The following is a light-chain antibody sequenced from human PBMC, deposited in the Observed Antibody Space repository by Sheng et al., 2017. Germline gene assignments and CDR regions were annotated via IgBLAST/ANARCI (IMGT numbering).Light chain of an antibody. CDR2: AAS. J-gene: IGKJ1*01. CDR1: EGIGNE. CDR3: LQDYNFPWT. V-gene: IGKV1-6*01. Sequence: IQMTQSPSSLSASVGDRVTITCRASEGIGNELGWYQQKPGKAPKLLIYAASSLQTGVPSRFSGSGSGTDFTLTISSLQPEDFATYYCLQDYNFPWTFGQGTKVEIK.